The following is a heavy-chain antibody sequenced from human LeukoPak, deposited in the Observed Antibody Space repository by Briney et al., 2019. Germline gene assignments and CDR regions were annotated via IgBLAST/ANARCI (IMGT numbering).Heavy chain of an antibody. CDR3: AKASGSWYPFIINDFDY. Sequence: GGSLRLSCAASGFTFSSYAMSWVRQAPGKGLEWVSAISGSGGSTYYADSVKGRFTISRDNSKNTLYLQMNSLRAEDTAVYYCAKASGSWYPFIINDFDYWGQGTLVTVSS. D-gene: IGHD6-13*01. CDR1: GFTFSSYA. CDR2: ISGSGGST. V-gene: IGHV3-23*01. J-gene: IGHJ4*02.